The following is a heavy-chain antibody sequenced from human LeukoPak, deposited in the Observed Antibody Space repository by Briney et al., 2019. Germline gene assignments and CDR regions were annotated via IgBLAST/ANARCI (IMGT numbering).Heavy chain of an antibody. CDR1: DFSFSTYD. J-gene: IGHJ6*02. CDR3: AREWRGIASHYHGMDV. Sequence: PRGSLRLSCVASDFSFSTYDMYWVRQAAGRGLEWVSSLGTNGDTYYLGSVRGRFTISRENGKNSLFLQMNSLRVDDTAVYYCAREWRGIASHYHGMDVWGQGTTVTVSS. CDR2: LGTNGDT. V-gene: IGHV3-13*01. D-gene: IGHD6-6*01.